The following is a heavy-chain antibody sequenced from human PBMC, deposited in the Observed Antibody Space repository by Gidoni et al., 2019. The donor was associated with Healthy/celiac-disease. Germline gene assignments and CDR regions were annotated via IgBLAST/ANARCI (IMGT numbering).Heavy chain of an antibody. V-gene: IGHV3-23*01. J-gene: IGHJ4*02. CDR1: GLTVSSYA. D-gene: IGHD6-19*01. Sequence: EVQLLESGGGLVQPGGSLRLSCAASGLTVSSYAMSWVRQAPGKGLEWVSAISGSGGSTYYADSVKGRFTISRDNSKTTLYLQMNSLRAEDTAVYYCAKDPRVYGGWYSYFDYWGQGTLVTVSS. CDR3: AKDPRVYGGWYSYFDY. CDR2: ISGSGGST.